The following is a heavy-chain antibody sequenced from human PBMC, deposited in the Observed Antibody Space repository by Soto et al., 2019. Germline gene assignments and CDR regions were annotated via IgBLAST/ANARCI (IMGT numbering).Heavy chain of an antibody. J-gene: IGHJ3*02. D-gene: IGHD3-22*01. V-gene: IGHV4-39*01. CDR3: ARRSRYYYDSSGYRYDAFDI. Sequence: SETLSLTCTVSGGSISSSSYYWGWIRQPPGKGLEWIGSIYYSGSTYYNPSLKSRVTISVDTSRNQFSLKLSSVTAADTAVYYCARRSRYYYDSSGYRYDAFDIWGQGTMVTVSS. CDR1: GGSISSSSYY. CDR2: IYYSGST.